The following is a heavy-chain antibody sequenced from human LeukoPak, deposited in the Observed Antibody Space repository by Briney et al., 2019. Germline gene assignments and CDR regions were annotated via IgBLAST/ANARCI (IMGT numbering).Heavy chain of an antibody. J-gene: IGHJ4*02. CDR1: GYTFTGYY. V-gene: IGHV1-2*02. D-gene: IGHD3-3*01. Sequence: GASVKLSCKASGYTFTGYYMHWVRQAPGQGLEWMGWINPNSGGTNYAQKFQGRVTMTRDTSISTAYMELSRLRSDDTAVYYCAMCLSGYYLGFDYWGQGTLVTVSS. CDR2: INPNSGGT. CDR3: AMCLSGYYLGFDY.